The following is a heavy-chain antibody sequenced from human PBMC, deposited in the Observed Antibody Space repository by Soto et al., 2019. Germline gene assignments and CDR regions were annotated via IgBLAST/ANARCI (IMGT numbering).Heavy chain of an antibody. CDR1: GFAFSSYA. Sequence: GGSLRLSCAASGFAFSSYAMSWVRQAPGKGLEWVSAISGSGGSTYYADSVKGRFTISRDNSKNTLYLQMNSLRAEDTAVYYCANTPLWYYDFWSGYVVNFDYWGKGTLVTVSS. J-gene: IGHJ4*02. V-gene: IGHV3-23*01. CDR2: ISGSGGST. CDR3: ANTPLWYYDFWSGYVVNFDY. D-gene: IGHD3-3*01.